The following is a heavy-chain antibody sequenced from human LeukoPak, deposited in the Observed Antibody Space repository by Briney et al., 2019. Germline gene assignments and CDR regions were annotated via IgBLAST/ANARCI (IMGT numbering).Heavy chain of an antibody. CDR3: AREIGDTATFDY. CDR2: INPNSGGT. Sequence: ASVKVSCKASGYTFTGYYMHRVRQAPGQGLEWMGWINPNSGGTNYAQKFQGRVTMTRDTSISTAYMELSRLRSDDTAVYYCAREIGDTATFDYWGQGTLVTVSS. J-gene: IGHJ4*02. V-gene: IGHV1-2*02. D-gene: IGHD5-18*01. CDR1: GYTFTGYY.